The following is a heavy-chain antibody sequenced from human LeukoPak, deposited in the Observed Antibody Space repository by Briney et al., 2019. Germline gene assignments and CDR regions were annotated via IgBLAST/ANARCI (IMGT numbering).Heavy chain of an antibody. CDR2: IYYSGST. V-gene: IGHV4-59*01. Sequence: PSETLSLTCTVSGGSISSYYWSWIRQPPGKVLEWIGYIYYSGSTNYNPSLKSRVTISVDTSKNQFSLKLSSVTAADTAVYYCARVRVGTYYYDSSGSYYFDYWGQGTLVTVSS. CDR1: GGSISSYY. D-gene: IGHD3-22*01. CDR3: ARVRVGTYYYDSSGSYYFDY. J-gene: IGHJ4*02.